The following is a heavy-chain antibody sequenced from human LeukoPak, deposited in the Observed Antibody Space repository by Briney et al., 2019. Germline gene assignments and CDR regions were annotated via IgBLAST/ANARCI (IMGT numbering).Heavy chain of an antibody. CDR1: EYTFINYY. Sequence: ASVKVSCKASEYTFINYYLHWVRRAPGQGLEWMGWINPNSGGTKYVQKFQGRVTMSRDTSISTAYMELSRLRSDDTAVYYCAGRPQGGTYCSTSSCYAFDIWGQGTMVTVSS. D-gene: IGHD2-2*01. V-gene: IGHV1-2*02. CDR3: AGRPQGGTYCSTSSCYAFDI. J-gene: IGHJ3*02. CDR2: INPNSGGT.